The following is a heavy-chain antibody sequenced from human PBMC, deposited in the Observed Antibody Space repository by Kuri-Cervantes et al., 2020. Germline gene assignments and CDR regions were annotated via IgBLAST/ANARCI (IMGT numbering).Heavy chain of an antibody. CDR1: GFTFSTYT. Sequence: GESLKISCAASGFTFSTYTMSWVRQAPGKGLEWVSSIISSSDYRYNADSVKGRFTISRDNSKNTLYLQMNSLRAEDTAVYYCARGNYSSSWYWYYYYYMDVWGKGTTVTVSS. J-gene: IGHJ6*03. V-gene: IGHV3-21*01. D-gene: IGHD6-13*01. CDR3: ARGNYSSSWYWYYYYYMDV. CDR2: IISSSDYR.